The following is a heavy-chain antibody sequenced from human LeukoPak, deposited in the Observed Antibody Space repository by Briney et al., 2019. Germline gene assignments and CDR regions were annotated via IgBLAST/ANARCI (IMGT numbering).Heavy chain of an antibody. CDR2: IYPGDSDT. D-gene: IGHD6-13*01. J-gene: IGHJ3*02. V-gene: IGHV5-51*01. CDR1: GYSFTSYW. Sequence: GESLKISCKGSGYSFTSYWIGWVRQMPGKGLEWMGIIYPGDSDTRYSPSFQGQVTISADKSISTAYLQWSSLKASDTAMYYCARQRLPHSSSPDAFDIWGQGTMVTVSS. CDR3: ARQRLPHSSSPDAFDI.